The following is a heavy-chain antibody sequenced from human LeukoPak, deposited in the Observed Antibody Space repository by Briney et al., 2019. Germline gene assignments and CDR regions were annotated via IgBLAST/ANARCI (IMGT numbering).Heavy chain of an antibody. D-gene: IGHD2-2*01. CDR1: GYTFTSYG. V-gene: IGHV1-18*01. CDR3: ARLSVVVPAAHYGSGSTRFDY. J-gene: IGHJ4*02. CDR2: ISPYNGNT. Sequence: ASVKVSCKASGYTFTSYGISWVRQAPGQGLEWMGWISPYNGNTNYAQKLQGRVTMTTDTSTSTAYMELRSLRSDDTAVYYCARLSVVVPAAHYGSGSTRFDYWGQGTLVTVSS.